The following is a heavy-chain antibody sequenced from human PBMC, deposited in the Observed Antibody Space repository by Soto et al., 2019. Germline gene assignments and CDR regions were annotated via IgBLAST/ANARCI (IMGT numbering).Heavy chain of an antibody. CDR2: ISGSGESI. CDR3: ARDRHGSDWYTYYFYTLAV. V-gene: IGHV3-23*01. D-gene: IGHD6-13*01. CDR1: GFIFSDYA. J-gene: IGHJ6*02. Sequence: EVQVLESGGGLVQPGESLRLSCAASGFIFSDYAMPWFRQAPGKGLEWVSGISGSGESIYYAGSVEGRFTISRDNSKNTLYLQMNSLRGEDTAVYYCARDRHGSDWYTYYFYTLAVWGQGTTVTVSS.